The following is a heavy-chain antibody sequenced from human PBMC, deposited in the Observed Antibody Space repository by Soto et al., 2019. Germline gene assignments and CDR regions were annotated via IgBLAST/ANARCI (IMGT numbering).Heavy chain of an antibody. CDR1: GGSIRSDTHY. CDR2: IYYSGGT. Sequence: SETLSLTCTVSGGSIRSDTHYWSWIRQLPGKGLQWIGYIYYSGGTYYNPSLKSRVVMSIDTSTNQFSLNLRSVTAADTALYYSARDSTTTEPLEGGGGWFDPWGQGTLVSVSS. V-gene: IGHV4-31*03. D-gene: IGHD3-16*01. CDR3: ARDSTTTEPLEGGGGWFDP. J-gene: IGHJ5*02.